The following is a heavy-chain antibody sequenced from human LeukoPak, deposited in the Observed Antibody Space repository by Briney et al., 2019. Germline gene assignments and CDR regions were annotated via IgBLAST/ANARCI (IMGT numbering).Heavy chain of an antibody. CDR1: GFTFSSYW. CDR2: IKQDGSEK. V-gene: IGHV3-7*03. Sequence: PGGYLRLSCAASGFTFSSYWMSWVRQAPGKGLEWVANIKQDGSEKYYVDSVKGRFTISRDNAKNSLYLQMNSLRAEDTAVYYCARVRFGELSWFDPWGQGTLVTVSS. J-gene: IGHJ5*02. CDR3: ARVRFGELSWFDP. D-gene: IGHD3-10*01.